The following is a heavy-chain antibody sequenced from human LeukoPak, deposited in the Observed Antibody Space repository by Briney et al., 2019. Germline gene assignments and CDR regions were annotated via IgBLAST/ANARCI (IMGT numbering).Heavy chain of an antibody. V-gene: IGHV3-43*02. Sequence: GGSLRLSCVASGFTFHDYAMHWVRQAPGKGLEWVSRISADGGSTFYADSVRGRFSISRDNGKNSLYLQMNSLRTEDTAMYYCAKESGKFEYWGQGTLVAVSS. CDR2: ISADGGST. J-gene: IGHJ4*02. CDR3: AKESGKFEY. CDR1: GFTFHDYA.